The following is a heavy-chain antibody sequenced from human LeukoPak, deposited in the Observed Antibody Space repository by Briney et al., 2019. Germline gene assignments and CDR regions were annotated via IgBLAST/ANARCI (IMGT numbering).Heavy chain of an antibody. CDR3: AKDATRNPPHPDAFDI. CDR2: ISSSSSYI. CDR1: GFTLSSYA. J-gene: IGHJ3*02. V-gene: IGHV3-21*01. Sequence: PGGSLRLSCAASGFTLSSYAMSWVRQPPAKGQEWVSSISSSSSYIYYADSVKGRFTIARDNAKNSLYLQMTSLRAEDTAVYYCAKDATRNPPHPDAFDIWGQGTMVTVSS.